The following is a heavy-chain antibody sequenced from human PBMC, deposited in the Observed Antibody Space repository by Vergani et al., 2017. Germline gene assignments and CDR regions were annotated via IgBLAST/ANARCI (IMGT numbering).Heavy chain of an antibody. J-gene: IGHJ3*02. CDR3: ANDNFIVVVPADPTLDAFDI. CDR2: ISYDGSNK. Sequence: QVQLVESGGGVVQPGRSLRLSCAASGFTFSSYGMHWVRQAPGKGLEWVAVISYDGSNKYYADSVKGRFTISRDKSKNTLYLQMNSLRAEDTAVYYCANDNFIVVVPADPTLDAFDIWGQGTMVTVSS. D-gene: IGHD2-2*01. V-gene: IGHV3-30*18. CDR1: GFTFSSYG.